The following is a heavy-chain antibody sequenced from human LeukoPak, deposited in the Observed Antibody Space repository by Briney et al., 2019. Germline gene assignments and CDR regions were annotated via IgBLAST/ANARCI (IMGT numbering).Heavy chain of an antibody. CDR2: IGASGGGT. CDR3: AKRGVVIRVILVGFHKEAYYFDS. Sequence: PGGSLRLSCAVSGITFSNYGMSWVRQAPGKGLEWVAGIGASGGGTNYADSVKGRFTISRDNPKNTLYLQMNSLRAEDTAVYFCAKRGVVIRVILVGFHKEAYYFDSWGQGALVTVSS. D-gene: IGHD3-22*01. V-gene: IGHV3-23*01. CDR1: GITFSNYG. J-gene: IGHJ4*02.